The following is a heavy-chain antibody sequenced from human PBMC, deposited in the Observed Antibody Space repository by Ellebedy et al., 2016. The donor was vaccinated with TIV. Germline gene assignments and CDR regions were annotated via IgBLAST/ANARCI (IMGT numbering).Heavy chain of an antibody. Sequence: GGSLRLSCKGSGYSFSSYWLGWVRQMPGKGLEWMGIIYPADSGTRYSPSFQGQVTISADKSISTAYLQWSSLKASDTAMYYCAKWIAAAGTRWFDPWGQGTLVTVSS. CDR1: GYSFSSYW. V-gene: IGHV5-51*01. J-gene: IGHJ5*02. CDR3: AKWIAAAGTRWFDP. D-gene: IGHD6-13*01. CDR2: IYPADSGT.